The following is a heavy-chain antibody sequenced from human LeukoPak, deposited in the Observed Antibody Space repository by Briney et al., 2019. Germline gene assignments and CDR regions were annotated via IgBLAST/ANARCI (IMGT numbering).Heavy chain of an antibody. D-gene: IGHD3-16*02. CDR3: TTDPYYDYVWGSYRYTVLFDY. CDR2: IKSKTDGGTT. CDR1: GFTFSSYS. J-gene: IGHJ4*02. V-gene: IGHV3-15*01. Sequence: GGSLGLSCAASGFTFSSYSMNWVRQAPGKGLEWVGRIKSKTDGGTTDYAAPVKGRFTISRDDSKNTLYLQMNSLKTEDTAVYYCTTDPYYDYVWGSYRYTVLFDYWGQGTLVTVSS.